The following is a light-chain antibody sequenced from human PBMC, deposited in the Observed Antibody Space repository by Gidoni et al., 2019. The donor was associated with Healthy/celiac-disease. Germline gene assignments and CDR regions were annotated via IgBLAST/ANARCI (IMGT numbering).Light chain of an antibody. CDR2: VAS. CDR3: QQYKNWPSWT. Sequence: EIVMTPTPATLSVSPGERATLSCRASQSVSSNLAGYQQKPGQAPRLLIYVASTRATGIPARFSGSGSGTEFTLTISSRKSEDFAVYYCQQYKNWPSWTFGQXTKVEIK. CDR1: QSVSSN. J-gene: IGKJ1*01. V-gene: IGKV3-15*01.